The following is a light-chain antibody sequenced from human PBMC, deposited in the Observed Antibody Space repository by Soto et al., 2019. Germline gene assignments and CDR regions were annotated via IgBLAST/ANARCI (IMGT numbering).Light chain of an antibody. CDR2: DAS. Sequence: EIVLTQSPATLSLSPGERATLSCRASQSVSSYLAWYQQKPGQAPRLLIYDASNRATVIPARFSGSGSGTDFTLTISSLEPEDVAAYYCQQRSNWPLTFGGGTKVEIK. CDR3: QQRSNWPLT. J-gene: IGKJ4*01. CDR1: QSVSSY. V-gene: IGKV3-11*01.